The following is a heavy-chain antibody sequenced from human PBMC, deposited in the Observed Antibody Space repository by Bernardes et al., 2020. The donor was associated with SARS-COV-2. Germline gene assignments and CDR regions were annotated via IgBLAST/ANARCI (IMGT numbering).Heavy chain of an antibody. Sequence: SVKVSCKASEGPFRDYAISWVRQAPGQGLEWLGGIIPRFDKTNYAQKFQGRVTIITDESTSAVYLVLTSLTSDDTAMYYCARGIRNRHYYYGVDVLGQGTTVIVSS. CDR3: ARGIRNRHYYYGVDV. D-gene: IGHD1-20*01. J-gene: IGHJ6*02. CDR1: EGPFRDYA. V-gene: IGHV1-69*05. CDR2: IIPRFDKT.